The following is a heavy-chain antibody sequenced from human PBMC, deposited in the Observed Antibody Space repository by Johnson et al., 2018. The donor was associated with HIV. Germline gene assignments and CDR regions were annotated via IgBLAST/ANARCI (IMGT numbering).Heavy chain of an antibody. J-gene: IGHJ3*02. CDR3: TSSPHAFDI. CDR1: GFTVSSNY. Sequence: VQLVESGGGLVQPGGSLRLSCAASGFTVSSNYMSWVRQAPGKGLEWVSVIYSGGSTYYADSVKGRFTISRDNSKNTLYLQMDSLRAEDTAVYYCTSSPHAFDIWGQGTMFTVSS. V-gene: IGHV3-66*02. CDR2: IYSGGST.